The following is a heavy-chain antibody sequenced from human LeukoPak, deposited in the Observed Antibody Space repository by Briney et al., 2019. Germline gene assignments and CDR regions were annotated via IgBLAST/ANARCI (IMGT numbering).Heavy chain of an antibody. CDR2: ISGSGGTT. J-gene: IGHJ4*02. CDR3: ARDIPFDY. CDR1: GFTFSSYA. V-gene: IGHV3-23*01. Sequence: GGSLRLSCTASGFTFSSYAMNWVRQAPGKGLEWVSGISGSGGTTFFADSVKGGFTISRDNSKNTLYLQMNSLRAEDTAVYYCARDIPFDYWGQGTLVTVSS.